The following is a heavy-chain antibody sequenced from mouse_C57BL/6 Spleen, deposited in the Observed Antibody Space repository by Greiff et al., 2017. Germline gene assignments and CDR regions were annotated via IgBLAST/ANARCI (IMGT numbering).Heavy chain of an antibody. D-gene: IGHD1-2*01. Sequence: QVQLQQSGAELVRPGASVKLSCKASGYTFTDYYINWVKQRPGQGLEWIARIYPGSGNTYYNEKFKGKATLTAEKSSSTAYMQLSSLTSEDSAVYFCARGGTAFDYWGQGTTLTVSS. V-gene: IGHV1-76*01. CDR1: GYTFTDYY. J-gene: IGHJ2*01. CDR3: ARGGTAFDY. CDR2: IYPGSGNT.